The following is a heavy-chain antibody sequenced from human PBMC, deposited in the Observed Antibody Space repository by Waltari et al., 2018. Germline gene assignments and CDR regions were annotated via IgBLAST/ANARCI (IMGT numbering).Heavy chain of an antibody. CDR1: GISFTDAW. D-gene: IGHD5-12*01. Sequence: DVQLVESGGGLVEPGGSLRLSCSASGISFTDAWMNWGRQAPGRGLEWIGRIKDKADGGTIDYAAPVKGRFTISRDDSKNMTYLQMNSLKPDDTGVYFCLYDPSVWGQGTLVTVSS. CDR3: LYDPSV. J-gene: IGHJ4*02. CDR2: IKDKADGGTI. V-gene: IGHV3-15*07.